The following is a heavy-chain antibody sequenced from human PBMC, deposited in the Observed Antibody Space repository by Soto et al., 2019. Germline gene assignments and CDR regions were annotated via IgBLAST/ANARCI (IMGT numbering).Heavy chain of an antibody. J-gene: IGHJ4*01. Sequence: GSLRLSCAASGFTFSSYGMHWVRQAPGKGLEWVAVISHGGTNKYYADSVKGRFTISRDNSKNTLYLQVNSLRAEDTVVYYCAKDYFACLPLFDYWAQGTLVTVSS. CDR2: ISHGGTNK. CDR3: AKDYFACLPLFDY. V-gene: IGHV3-30*18. D-gene: IGHD3-9*01. CDR1: GFTFSSYG.